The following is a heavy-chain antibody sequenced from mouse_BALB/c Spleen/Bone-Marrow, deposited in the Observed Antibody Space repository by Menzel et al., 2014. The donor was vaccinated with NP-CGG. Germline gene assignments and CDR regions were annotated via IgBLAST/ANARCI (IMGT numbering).Heavy chain of an antibody. J-gene: IGHJ2*01. Sequence: QVQLQQPGAELARPGASVKMSCKASGYTFTSYTMHWVKQRPGQGLEWIGYIKPSSGYTNYNQKFKDKATLTADKSSSTAYMQLSSLISEDSAVYYCARESLYGSNYYWGQGTTLTVSS. D-gene: IGHD1-1*01. CDR1: GYTFTSYT. V-gene: IGHV1-4*01. CDR2: IKPSSGYT. CDR3: ARESLYGSNYY.